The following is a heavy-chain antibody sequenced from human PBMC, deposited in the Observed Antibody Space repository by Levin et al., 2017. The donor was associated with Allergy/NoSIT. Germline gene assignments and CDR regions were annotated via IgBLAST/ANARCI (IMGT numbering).Heavy chain of an antibody. CDR1: GFIVSSNY. Sequence: PGGSLRLSCAASGFIVSSNYMSWVRQAPGKGLEWVSAFYKGGTTYYSDSAKGRLPIPSDNSKNTLYLQMNGLRAEDTAVYYCARQTSTISVFDYWGQGTLVTVSS. D-gene: IGHD3-3*01. CDR2: FYKGGTT. J-gene: IGHJ4*02. CDR3: ARQTSTISVFDY. V-gene: IGHV3-53*01.